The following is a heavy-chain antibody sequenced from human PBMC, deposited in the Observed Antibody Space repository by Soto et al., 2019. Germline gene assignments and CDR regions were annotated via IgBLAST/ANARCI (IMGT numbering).Heavy chain of an antibody. J-gene: IGHJ3*02. CDR2: ISAYNGNT. D-gene: IGHD3-3*01. CDR1: GGTFSSYA. Sequence: QVQLVQSGAEVKKPGSSVKVSCKASGGTFSSYAISWVRQAPGQRLEWMGWISAYNGNTNYAQKLQGRVTLTTDTSTSTAYMELSSLRSDDTAVYYSARVQYYDFWCGYHAKPDAFDIWGQVTMVTVSS. CDR3: ARVQYYDFWCGYHAKPDAFDI. V-gene: IGHV1-18*01.